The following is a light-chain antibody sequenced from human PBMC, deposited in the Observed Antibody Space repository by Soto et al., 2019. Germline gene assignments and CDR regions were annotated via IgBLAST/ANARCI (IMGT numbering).Light chain of an antibody. CDR1: SSNIGAGYD. Sequence: QSVLTQPPSVSGAPGQRVTISCTGSSSNIGAGYDVHWYQQLPGTAPKLLMYGNSNRPSGVPNRFSGSKSGTSASLAITNLQAEDEADYYCQSYDSSRTVVFGGGTKLTVL. J-gene: IGLJ2*01. V-gene: IGLV1-40*01. CDR2: GNS. CDR3: QSYDSSRTVV.